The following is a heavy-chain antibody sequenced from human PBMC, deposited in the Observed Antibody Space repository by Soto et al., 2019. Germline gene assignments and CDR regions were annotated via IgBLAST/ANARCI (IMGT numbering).Heavy chain of an antibody. J-gene: IGHJ6*02. CDR1: GGSINNYY. CDR3: ARGVDYYFGMDV. Sequence: SETLSLTCTVSGGSINNYYWSWIRQSPGKGLEWIGYIHYSGSTNFNPSLKSRVTISVDTSKKHFSLKLRSVTAADTAVYYCARGVDYYFGMDVWGQGTTVTVSS. V-gene: IGHV4-59*01. D-gene: IGHD3-16*01. CDR2: IHYSGST.